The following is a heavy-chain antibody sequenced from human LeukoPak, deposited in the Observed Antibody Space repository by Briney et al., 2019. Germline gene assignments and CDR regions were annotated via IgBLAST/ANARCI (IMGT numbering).Heavy chain of an antibody. D-gene: IGHD2-21*02. CDR1: GYNFNTYW. J-gene: IGHJ4*02. CDR3: ARQPYCGGDCYFHDY. CDR2: IRPMNSDM. V-gene: IGHV5-51*01. Sequence: GESLKISCKGSGYNFNTYWVAWVRQLPGKGLEWMGIIRPMNSDMRYSPSFQGQVTISADRSINTAYLQWSSLTASDTAMYYCARQPYCGGDCYFHDYWGQGTLVTVSS.